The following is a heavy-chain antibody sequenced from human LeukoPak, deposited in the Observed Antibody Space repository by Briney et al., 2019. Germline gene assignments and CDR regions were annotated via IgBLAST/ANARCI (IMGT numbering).Heavy chain of an antibody. J-gene: IGHJ3*02. CDR3: WGYCWSGSIRAFDI. Sequence: GGSLRLSCAASGFTFSGSAMHWVRQASGKGLEWVGRIRSKANSYATAYAASVKGRFTISRDDSKNTAYLQMNSLKTEDTAVYYCWGYCWSGSIRAFDIWGQGTMVTVSS. CDR1: GFTFSGSA. CDR2: IRSKANSYAT. V-gene: IGHV3-73*01. D-gene: IGHD3-3*01.